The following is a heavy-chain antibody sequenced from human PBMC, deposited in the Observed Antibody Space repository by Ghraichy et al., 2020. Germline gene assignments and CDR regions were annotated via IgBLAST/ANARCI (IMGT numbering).Heavy chain of an antibody. CDR3: SRDQQLVPSGDAFDS. J-gene: IGHJ3*02. CDR1: GFTFSSYS. D-gene: IGHD6-13*01. Sequence: GGSLRLSCAASGFTFSSYSMNWVRQAPGKGLEWVSSISSSSSYIYYADSVKGRFTISRDNAKNSLYLQMNSLRAEDTAVYYCSRDQQLVPSGDAFDSWGQGTMVTVSS. CDR2: ISSSSSYI. V-gene: IGHV3-21*01.